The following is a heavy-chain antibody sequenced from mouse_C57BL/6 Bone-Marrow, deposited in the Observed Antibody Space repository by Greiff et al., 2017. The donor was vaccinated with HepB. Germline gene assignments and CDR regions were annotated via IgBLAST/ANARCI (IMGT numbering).Heavy chain of an antibody. CDR3: AKLRSGDY. V-gene: IGHV2-5*01. J-gene: IGHJ2*01. CDR2: IWRGGST. Sequence: VMLVESGPGLVQPSQSLSITCTVSGFSLTSYGVHWVRQSPGKGLEWLGVIWRGGSTDYNAAFMSRLSITQDNSKSQVFFKMNSLQADDTAIYYCAKLRSGDYWGQGTTLTVSS. CDR1: GFSLTSYG.